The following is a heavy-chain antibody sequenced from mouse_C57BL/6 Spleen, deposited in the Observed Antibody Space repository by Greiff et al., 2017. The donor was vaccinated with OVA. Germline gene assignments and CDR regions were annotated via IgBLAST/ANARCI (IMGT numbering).Heavy chain of an antibody. V-gene: IGHV1-61*01. D-gene: IGHD2-1*01. CDR2: IYPSDSET. CDR3: ARNYGIRYWYFDV. J-gene: IGHJ1*03. CDR1: GYTFTSYW. Sequence: QVQLQQPGAELVRPGSSVKLSCKASGYTFTSYWMDWVKQRPGQGLEWIGNIYPSDSETHYNQKFKDKATLTVDKSSSTAYMQLSSLTSEDSAVYYCARNYGIRYWYFDVWGTGTTVTVSS.